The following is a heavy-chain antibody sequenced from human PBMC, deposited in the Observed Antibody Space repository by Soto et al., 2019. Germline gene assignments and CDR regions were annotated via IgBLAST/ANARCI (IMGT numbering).Heavy chain of an antibody. CDR2: IYSGGST. D-gene: IGHD6-19*01. V-gene: IGHV3-53*04. CDR1: GFTVISNY. CDR3: ARELIAVAGWRGYYMDV. J-gene: IGHJ6*03. Sequence: GSLRLSCAASGFTVISNYMSWVRQAPGKGLEWVSVIYSGGSTYYADSVKGRFTISRHNSKNTLYLQMNSLRAEDTAVYYCARELIAVAGWRGYYMDVWGKGTTVTVSS.